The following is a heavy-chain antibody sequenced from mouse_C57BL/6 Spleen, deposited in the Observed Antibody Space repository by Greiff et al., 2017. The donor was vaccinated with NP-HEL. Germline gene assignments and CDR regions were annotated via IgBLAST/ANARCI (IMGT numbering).Heavy chain of an antibody. J-gene: IGHJ1*03. CDR1: GFTFSDYG. V-gene: IGHV5-17*01. D-gene: IGHD4-1*01. CDR2: ISSGSSTI. CDR3: ARRANGEYWYCDV. Sequence: EVQLVESGGGLVKPGGSLKLSCAASGFTFSDYGMHWVRQAPEKGLEWVAYISSGSSTIYYADTVKGRFTISRDNAKNNLFLQMTSLRSEETAMDYCARRANGEYWYCDVWGTGTTVTVSS.